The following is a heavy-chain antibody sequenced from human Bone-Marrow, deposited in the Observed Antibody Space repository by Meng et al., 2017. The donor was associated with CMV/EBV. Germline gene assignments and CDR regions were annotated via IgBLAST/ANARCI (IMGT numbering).Heavy chain of an antibody. D-gene: IGHD2-8*01. CDR1: GYTFTGYY. V-gene: IGHV1-2*02. CDR2: IDPNSGGT. J-gene: IGHJ4*02. Sequence: ASVKVSCKTSGYTFTGYYTHWVRQAPGQGLQWMGWIDPNSGGTNYSQKFQGRVTMTRDTSISTAYMELSRLRSDDTAVYYCASAGYCTNGVCYSDYWGQGTRVTVSS. CDR3: ASAGYCTNGVCYSDY.